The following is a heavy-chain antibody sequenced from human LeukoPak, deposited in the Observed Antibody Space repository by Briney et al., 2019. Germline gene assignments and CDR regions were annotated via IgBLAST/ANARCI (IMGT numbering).Heavy chain of an antibody. J-gene: IGHJ5*02. CDR1: GFTFSSHG. D-gene: IGHD2-15*01. CDR3: AKDPYRVVVATGNYLDP. V-gene: IGHV3-30*18. Sequence: GGSLRLSCAASGFTFSSHGMHWVRQAPGKGLEWVAVISHDGSNIHYGDSVKGRFAISRDNSKNALYLQMNSLRAEDTAVYYCAKDPYRVVVATGNYLDPWGQGTLVTVSS. CDR2: ISHDGSNI.